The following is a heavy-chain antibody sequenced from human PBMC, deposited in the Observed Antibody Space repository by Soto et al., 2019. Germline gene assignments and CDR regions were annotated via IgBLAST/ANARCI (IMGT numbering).Heavy chain of an antibody. CDR3: ARDGSIAARDYYYYGMDV. Sequence: GGSLRLSCAAYGFTFSSYSMNWVRQAPGKGLEWVSSISSSSSYIYYADSVKGRFTISRDNAKNSLYLQMNSLRAEDTAVYYCARDGSIAARDYYYYGMDVWGQGTTVTVSS. D-gene: IGHD6-6*01. J-gene: IGHJ6*02. CDR1: GFTFSSYS. V-gene: IGHV3-21*01. CDR2: ISSSSSYI.